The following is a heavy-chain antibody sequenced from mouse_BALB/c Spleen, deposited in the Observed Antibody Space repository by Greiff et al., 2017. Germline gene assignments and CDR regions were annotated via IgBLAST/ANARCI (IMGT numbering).Heavy chain of an antibody. Sequence: EVQRVESGGGLVKPGGSLKLSCAASGFTFSSYAMSWVRQTPEKRLEWVATISSGGSYTYYPDSVKGRFTISRDNAKNTLYLQMSSLRSEDTAMYYCARQGVTTDPFAYWGQGTLVTVSA. V-gene: IGHV5-9-3*01. CDR2: ISSGGSYT. CDR1: GFTFSSYA. J-gene: IGHJ3*01. CDR3: ARQGVTTDPFAY. D-gene: IGHD1-1*01.